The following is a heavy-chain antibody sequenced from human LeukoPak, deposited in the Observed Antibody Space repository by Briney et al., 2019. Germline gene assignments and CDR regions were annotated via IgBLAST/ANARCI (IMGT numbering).Heavy chain of an antibody. CDR2: IYHSGST. J-gene: IGHJ4*02. CDR1: GGSISSSNW. D-gene: IGHD1-26*01. CDR3: ARERAYSGSYTLFDY. V-gene: IGHV4-4*02. Sequence: PSETLSLTCAVSGGSISSSNWWSWVRQPPGKGLEWIGEIYHSGSTNYNPSLKSRVTISVDTSKNQFSLKLNSVTAADTAVYYCARERAYSGSYTLFDYWGQGTLVTVSS.